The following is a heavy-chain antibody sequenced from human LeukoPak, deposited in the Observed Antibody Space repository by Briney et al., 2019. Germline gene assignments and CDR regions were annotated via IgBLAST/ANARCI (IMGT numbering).Heavy chain of an antibody. V-gene: IGHV3-74*03. Sequence: GGSLRLSCAASGFTFSSYWMHWVRQAPGKGLVWVSRIKSDGSDTTYADSVKGRFTISRDNAKNMLYLQMNSLRAEDTAVCYCVNYGWGRPAWGQGTLVTVSS. J-gene: IGHJ4*02. CDR1: GFTFSSYW. D-gene: IGHD3-10*01. CDR2: IKSDGSDT. CDR3: VNYGWGRPA.